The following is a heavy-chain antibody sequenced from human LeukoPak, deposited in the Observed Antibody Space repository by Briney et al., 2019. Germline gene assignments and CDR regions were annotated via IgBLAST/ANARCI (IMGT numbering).Heavy chain of an antibody. CDR2: ISWDSGTK. Sequence: GGSLRLSCAGSGFIFNNYAMHWVRQAPGKGLEWVSGISWDSGTKGYADSVKGRFTISRDKAKDSLFLQMKSLTSEDTALYFCAKDRFPAAAWLFDYWGQGTLVTVSS. D-gene: IGHD6-13*01. CDR1: GFIFNNYA. J-gene: IGHJ4*02. V-gene: IGHV3-9*01. CDR3: AKDRFPAAAWLFDY.